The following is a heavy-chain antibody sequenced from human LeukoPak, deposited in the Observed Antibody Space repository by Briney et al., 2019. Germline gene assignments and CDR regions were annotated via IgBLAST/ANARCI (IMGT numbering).Heavy chain of an antibody. Sequence: SETLSLTCTVSGYSISSGYYWGWIRQPPGKGLEWIGSIYHSGSTYYNPSLKSRVTISVDTSKNQFSLKLSSVTAADTAVYYCARVRQQLTADSWFDPWGQGTLVTVSS. CDR2: IYHSGST. CDR1: GYSISSGYY. CDR3: ARVRQQLTADSWFDP. D-gene: IGHD6-13*01. J-gene: IGHJ5*02. V-gene: IGHV4-38-2*02.